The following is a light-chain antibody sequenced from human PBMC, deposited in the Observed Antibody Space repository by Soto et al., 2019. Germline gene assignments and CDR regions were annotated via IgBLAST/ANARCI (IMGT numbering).Light chain of an antibody. CDR1: QNIIFY. Sequence: IEMTRAASSLSACVGHRVTITCRESQNIIFYLNWYQQKPGKAPKLLIYAASNLQSGVPSRFSGSGSGTDFTLTISSLQPEDFATYCCQQSYSPPPWTFAQGTKVDIK. J-gene: IGKJ1*01. CDR2: AAS. CDR3: QQSYSPPPWT. V-gene: IGKV1-39*01.